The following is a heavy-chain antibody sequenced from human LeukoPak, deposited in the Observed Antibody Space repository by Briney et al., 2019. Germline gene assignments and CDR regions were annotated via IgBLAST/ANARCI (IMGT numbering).Heavy chain of an antibody. CDR3: ARVNYDYVWGSYNY. V-gene: IGHV3-20*04. CDR1: GFTFDDYG. Sequence: GGSLSLSCAASGFTFDDYGMSWVRQAPGKGLEWVSGINWNGGSTGYADSVKGRFTISRDNAKNSLYLQMNSLRAEDTALYYCARVNYDYVWGSYNYWGQGTLVTVSS. D-gene: IGHD3-16*01. J-gene: IGHJ4*02. CDR2: INWNGGST.